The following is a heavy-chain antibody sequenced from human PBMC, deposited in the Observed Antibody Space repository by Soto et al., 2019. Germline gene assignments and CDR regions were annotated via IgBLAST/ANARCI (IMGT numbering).Heavy chain of an antibody. Sequence: QVHLQQWGAGLLKPSETLSLTCGVYGGSFGTSYWAWIRQSPEKGLEWIGEINHNGDSNYNPSLKMRATISLDMSENQFSLKLTPVAAAYTAVYYCARVTRFPDAFDIWGQGTPVIVSS. CDR1: GGSFGTSY. V-gene: IGHV4-34*01. CDR3: ARVTRFPDAFDI. J-gene: IGHJ3*02. CDR2: INHNGDS.